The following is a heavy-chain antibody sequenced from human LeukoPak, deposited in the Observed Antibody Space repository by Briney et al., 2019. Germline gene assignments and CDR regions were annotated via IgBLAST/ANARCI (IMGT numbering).Heavy chain of an antibody. CDR3: ARVTGYSSPRVRFDP. J-gene: IGHJ5*02. CDR2: IYYSGST. V-gene: IGHV4-59*13. Sequence: SETLSLTCTVSGGSISSYYWSWIRQPPGKGLEWIGYIYYSGSTNYNPSPKSRVTISVDTSKNQFSLKLSSVTAADTAVYYCARVTGYSSPRVRFDPWGQGTLVTVSS. CDR1: GGSISSYY. D-gene: IGHD6-13*01.